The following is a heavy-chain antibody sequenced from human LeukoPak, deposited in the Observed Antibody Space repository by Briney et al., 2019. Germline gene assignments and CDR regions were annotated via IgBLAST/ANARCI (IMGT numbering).Heavy chain of an antibody. Sequence: ASVKVSCKASGYTFTSYAMHWVRQAPGQRLEWMGWINAGNGNTKYSQKFQARLTMTTDTSATTVYMELNSLRSEDTAVYYCAGSGSNWSCDSWGQGTLVTVSS. V-gene: IGHV1-3*01. J-gene: IGHJ4*02. CDR2: INAGNGNT. D-gene: IGHD6-13*01. CDR3: AGSGSNWSCDS. CDR1: GYTFTSYA.